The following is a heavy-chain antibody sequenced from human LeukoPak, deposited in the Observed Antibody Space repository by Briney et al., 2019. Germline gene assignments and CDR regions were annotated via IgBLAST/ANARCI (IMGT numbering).Heavy chain of an antibody. J-gene: IGHJ4*02. D-gene: IGHD3-22*01. V-gene: IGHV3-30*03. CDR2: ISYDGSNK. CDR1: EFSVGSNY. Sequence: GGSLRLSCAASEFSVGSNYMTWVRQAPGKGLEWVAVISYDGSNKYYADSVKGRFTISRDNSKNTLYLQMNSLRAEDTAVYYCAASSGYYYTAFRYWGQGTLVTVSS. CDR3: AASSGYYYTAFRY.